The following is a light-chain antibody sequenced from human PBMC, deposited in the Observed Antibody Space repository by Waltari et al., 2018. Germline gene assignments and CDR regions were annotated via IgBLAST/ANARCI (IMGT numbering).Light chain of an antibody. CDR2: EGS. V-gene: IGLV2-23*01. CDR1: SSDVGTYNL. Sequence: QSALTPPASVSGSPGQSITIPCTGTSSDVGTYNLVSWYQQHPGKAPRLVIQEGSNRPSGVSNRFSGSQSGNTASLTISRLQAEDEADYYCYSYAGSYTWVFGGGTKLTVL. CDR3: YSYAGSYTWV. J-gene: IGLJ2*01.